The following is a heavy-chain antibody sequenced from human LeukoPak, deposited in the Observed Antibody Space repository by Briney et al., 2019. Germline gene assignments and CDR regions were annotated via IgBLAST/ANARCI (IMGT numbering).Heavy chain of an antibody. Sequence: GGSLRLSCAASGFTFSSYAMHWVRQAPGKGLEWVAVISYDGSNKYYADSVKGRFPISRDNSKNTLYLQMNSLRAEDTAVYYCASLPVVVVAADAFDIWGQGTMVTVSS. CDR3: ASLPVVVVAADAFDI. J-gene: IGHJ3*02. V-gene: IGHV3-30*04. CDR2: ISYDGSNK. D-gene: IGHD2-15*01. CDR1: GFTFSSYA.